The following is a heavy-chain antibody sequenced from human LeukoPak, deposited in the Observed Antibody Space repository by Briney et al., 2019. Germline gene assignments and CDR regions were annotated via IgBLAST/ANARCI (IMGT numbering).Heavy chain of an antibody. CDR3: ARLKVAAAAVDY. V-gene: IGHV4-61*08. CDR2: IHYSGST. J-gene: IGHJ4*02. D-gene: IGHD6-13*01. CDR1: GGSVSSSGCY. Sequence: SETLSLTCSVSGGSVSSSGCYWSWIRQPPGKGLEWIGYIHYSGSTNYNPSLKTRVTISIDTSKNQFSLKLSSVTAADTAVYYCARLKVAAAAVDYWGQGTLVTVSS.